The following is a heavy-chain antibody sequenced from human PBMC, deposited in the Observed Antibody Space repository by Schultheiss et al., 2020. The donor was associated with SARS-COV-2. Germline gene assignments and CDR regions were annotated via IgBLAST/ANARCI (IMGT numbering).Heavy chain of an antibody. J-gene: IGHJ6*02. CDR3: VRVTFYFAMDV. V-gene: IGHV3-53*01. CDR1: GSTVSNNY. CDR2: IHSGDNT. Sequence: GESLKISCAASGSTVSNNYMGWVRQAPGKGLEWVSVIHSGDNTYYAESVKGRFTISRNNSKNTLSLQLNSLRAEDTAVYFCVRVTFYFAMDVWGQGTTVTVSS.